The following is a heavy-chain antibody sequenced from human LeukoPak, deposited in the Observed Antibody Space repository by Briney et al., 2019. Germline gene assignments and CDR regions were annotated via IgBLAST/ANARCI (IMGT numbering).Heavy chain of an antibody. CDR1: GYTFTSYG. CDR3: ARDSADLDYYGSGSYW. CDR2: ISAYNGNT. J-gene: IGHJ4*02. V-gene: IGHV1-18*01. Sequence: ASVKVSCKASGYTFTSYGISWVRQAPGQGLEWMGWISAYNGNTKYAQKLQGRVTMTTDTSTSTAYMGLRSLRSDDTAVYYCARDSADLDYYGSGSYWWGQGTLVTVSS. D-gene: IGHD3-10*01.